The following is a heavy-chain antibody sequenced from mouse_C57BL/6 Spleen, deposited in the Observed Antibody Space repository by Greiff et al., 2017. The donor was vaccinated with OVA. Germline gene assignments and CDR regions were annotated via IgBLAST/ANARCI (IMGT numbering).Heavy chain of an antibody. CDR1: GYTFTSYW. V-gene: IGHV1-74*01. Sequence: VQLQQPGAELVKPGASVKVSCKASGYTFTSYWMHWVKQRPGQGLEWIGRIHPSDSDTNYNQKFKGKATLTVDKSSSTAYMQLSSLTSEDSAVYYCAISGYWGSWAMDYWGQGTSVTVSS. CDR3: AISGYWGSWAMDY. J-gene: IGHJ4*01. D-gene: IGHD2-3*01. CDR2: IHPSDSDT.